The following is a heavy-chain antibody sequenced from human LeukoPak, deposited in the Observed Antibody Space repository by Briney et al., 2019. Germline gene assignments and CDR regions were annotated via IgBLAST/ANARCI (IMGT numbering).Heavy chain of an antibody. Sequence: GGSLRLSCAASGFTFSSYAMSWVRQAPGKGLEWVSAISGSGGSTYYAASVKGRFIISRDNSQNTLYLQMNSLRAEDTAVYYCARDSRWFAETNYGMDVWGQGTTVTVSS. CDR2: ISGSGGST. CDR1: GFTFSSYA. V-gene: IGHV3-23*01. J-gene: IGHJ6*02. CDR3: ARDSRWFAETNYGMDV. D-gene: IGHD3-10*01.